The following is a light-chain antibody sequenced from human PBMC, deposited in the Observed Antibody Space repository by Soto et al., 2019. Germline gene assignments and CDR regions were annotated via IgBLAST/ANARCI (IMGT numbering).Light chain of an antibody. V-gene: IGKV1-39*01. CDR3: QQRYSTPIT. CDR2: AAS. Sequence: DIQMTQSPSSLSASVGDRVTITCRASQSISSSLSWYLQKPGKAPNLLIYAASTLQSGVPSRFSGSGSGTDFALTSSSLQPEDFATYYCQQRYSTPITFGQGTRLEIK. J-gene: IGKJ5*01. CDR1: QSISSS.